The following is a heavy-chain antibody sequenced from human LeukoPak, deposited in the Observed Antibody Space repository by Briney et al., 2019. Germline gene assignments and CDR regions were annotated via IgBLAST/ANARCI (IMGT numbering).Heavy chain of an antibody. CDR3: ARGDILTGYSEHPDH. V-gene: IGHV7-4-1*02. J-gene: IGHJ4*02. Sequence: ASVKVSCKASGYTFTSYAMNWVRQAPGQGLEWMGWINTNTGNPTYAQGFTGRFVFSLDTSVSTAYLQISSLKAEDTAVYYCARGDILTGYSEHPDHWGQGTLVTVSS. D-gene: IGHD3-9*01. CDR2: INTNTGNP. CDR1: GYTFTSYA.